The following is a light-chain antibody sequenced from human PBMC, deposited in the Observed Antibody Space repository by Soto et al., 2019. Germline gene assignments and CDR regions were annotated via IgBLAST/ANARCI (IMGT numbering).Light chain of an antibody. V-gene: IGLV2-14*01. CDR3: SSYTTSSTHVV. CDR2: DVS. Sequence: QSVLTQPASVSGSPGQSITISCTGTSSDVGSYNYVSWYQQYPGKAPKLMIYDVSNRPSGVSYRFSGSKSGNTASLTISGLQAEDEADYYGSSYTTSSTHVVFGGGTKLTFL. CDR1: SSDVGSYNY. J-gene: IGLJ2*01.